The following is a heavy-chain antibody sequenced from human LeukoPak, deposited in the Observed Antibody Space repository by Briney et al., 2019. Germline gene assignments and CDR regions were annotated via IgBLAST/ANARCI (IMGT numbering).Heavy chain of an antibody. Sequence: ASVKVSCKASGYTFSTYDINWVRQATGQGLEWMGWTNINSGYTGYAQKFQGRLTITRNTSINTAYMELSSLRSEDTAVYYCARVAGSIDYWGQGTLVTVS. CDR3: ARVAGSIDY. CDR2: TNINSGYT. CDR1: GYTFSTYD. D-gene: IGHD6-19*01. J-gene: IGHJ4*02. V-gene: IGHV1-8*03.